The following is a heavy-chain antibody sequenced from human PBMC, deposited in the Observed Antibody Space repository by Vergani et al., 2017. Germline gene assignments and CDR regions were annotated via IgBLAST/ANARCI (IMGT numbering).Heavy chain of an antibody. CDR2: IYYSGST. CDR3: ARMKLEGAFDI. Sequence: QVQLQQWGAGLLKPSETLSLTCAVYGGSFSGYYWSWIRQPPGKGLEWIGYIYYSGSTNYNPSLKSRVTISVDTSKNQFSLKLSSVTAADTAVYYCARMKLEGAFDIWGQGTMVTVSS. CDR1: GGSFSGYY. V-gene: IGHV4-34*11. J-gene: IGHJ3*02. D-gene: IGHD1-26*01.